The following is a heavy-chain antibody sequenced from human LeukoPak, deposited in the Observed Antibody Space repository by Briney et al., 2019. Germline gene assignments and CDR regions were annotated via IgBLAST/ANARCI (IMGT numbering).Heavy chain of an antibody. CDR3: ARAGRSGLHYFDY. Sequence: GGSLRLSCAASGFTFSSYAMNWVRQAPGKGLEWLAYISGTLYTIYYADSVRGRFTISRDNAKNSLYLQMNSLTVEDTAVYYCARAGRSGLHYFDYWGQGTLVTVSS. CDR1: GFTFSSYA. J-gene: IGHJ4*02. V-gene: IGHV3-48*03. D-gene: IGHD2-15*01. CDR2: ISGTLYTI.